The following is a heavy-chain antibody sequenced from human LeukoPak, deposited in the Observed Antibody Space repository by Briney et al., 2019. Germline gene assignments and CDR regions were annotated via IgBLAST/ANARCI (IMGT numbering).Heavy chain of an antibody. V-gene: IGHV1-69*05. CDR3: LRRQALRGRHRAFDP. CDR2: IIPMFGTV. Sequence: SVKVSCKASGGTFSNYAISWVRQAPGQGLEWLGGIIPMFGTVKYAQKFQGRVTITTDESTTTAYMELISLRFEDTAVYYCLRRQALRGRHRAFDPWGQGTLVTVTS. J-gene: IGHJ5*02. D-gene: IGHD6-25*01. CDR1: GGTFSNYA.